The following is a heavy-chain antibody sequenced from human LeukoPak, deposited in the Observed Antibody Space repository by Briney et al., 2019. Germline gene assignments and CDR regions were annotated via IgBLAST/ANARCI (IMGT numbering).Heavy chain of an antibody. V-gene: IGHV3-21*01. J-gene: IGHJ4*02. CDR2: ISSSSYI. Sequence: PGGSLRLSCAASGFTFSSYSMNWVRQAPGKGLEWVSSISSSSYIYYADSVKGRFTISRDNAKNSLYLQMNSLRAEDTAVYYCAREVGSGGYYFDYWGQGTLVTVSS. CDR3: AREVGSGGYYFDY. D-gene: IGHD1-26*01. CDR1: GFTFSSYS.